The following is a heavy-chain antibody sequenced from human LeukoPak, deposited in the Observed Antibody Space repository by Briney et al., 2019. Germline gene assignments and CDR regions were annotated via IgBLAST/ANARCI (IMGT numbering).Heavy chain of an antibody. V-gene: IGHV1-2*02. CDR3: AREIRTGQRPVFALNY. CDR2: INPNSGGT. D-gene: IGHD3-3*02. CDR1: GYTFTGYY. J-gene: IGHJ4*02. Sequence: GASVKVSCKASGYTFTGYYMHWVRQAPGQGLEWMGWINPNSGGTNYAQKFQGRVTVTRDTSISTAYMELSRLRSDDTAVYYCAREIRTGQRPVFALNYWGQGTLVTVPS.